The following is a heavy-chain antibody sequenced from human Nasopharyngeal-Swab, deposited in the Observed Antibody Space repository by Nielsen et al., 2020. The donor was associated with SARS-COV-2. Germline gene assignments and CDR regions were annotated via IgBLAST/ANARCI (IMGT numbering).Heavy chain of an antibody. CDR3: AMAAAAPDAFDI. J-gene: IGHJ3*02. D-gene: IGHD6-13*01. Sequence: GESLKISCAASGFTFSSYSMNWVRQAPGKGLEWVSSISSSSSYIYYADSVKGRFTISRDNAKNSLYLQMNSLRAEDTAVYYCAMAAAAPDAFDIWGQRTMVTVSS. V-gene: IGHV3-21*01. CDR1: GFTFSSYS. CDR2: ISSSSSYI.